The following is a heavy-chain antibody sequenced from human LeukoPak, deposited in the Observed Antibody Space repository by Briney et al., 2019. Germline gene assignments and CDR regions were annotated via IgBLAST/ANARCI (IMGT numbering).Heavy chain of an antibody. CDR3: ARDTLSYYDSSGSTLFDY. V-gene: IGHV1-18*01. J-gene: IGHJ4*02. D-gene: IGHD3-22*01. CDR2: ISAYNGNT. CDR1: GYTFTSYG. Sequence: ASVKVSCKASGYTFTSYGISWVRQAPGQGLEWMGWISAYNGNTNYAQKLQGRVTMTTDTSTSTAYMELGSLRSDDTAVYYCARDTLSYYDSSGSTLFDYWGQGTLVTVSS.